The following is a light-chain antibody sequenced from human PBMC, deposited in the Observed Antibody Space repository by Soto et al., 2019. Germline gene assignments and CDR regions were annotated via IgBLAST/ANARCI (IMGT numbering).Light chain of an antibody. Sequence: DIQMTQSPSSLSASLGDRVTITCRASQSINNYLNWYQQEEGKAPKLLIYAATSLQSGVPSRFSGSGSGTEFTLPINKLQPGDFSNYHCPQGYNSPYTFGLGTKLEIK. CDR3: PQGYNSPYT. V-gene: IGKV1-39*01. J-gene: IGKJ2*01. CDR1: QSINNY. CDR2: AAT.